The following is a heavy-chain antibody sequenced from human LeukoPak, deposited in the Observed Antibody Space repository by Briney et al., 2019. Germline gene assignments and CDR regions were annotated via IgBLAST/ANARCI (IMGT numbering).Heavy chain of an antibody. CDR2: INGDGSRS. CDR1: GFTFSTYW. CDR3: ARTSPTSHFDF. D-gene: IGHD3-16*01. V-gene: IGHV3-74*01. Sequence: GGSLRLSCAASGFTFSTYWMHWVRQAPGKGLVWVSRINGDGSRSNYADSVKGRFTISRDNARNTLYLQMNSLRAEDTALYYCARTSPTSHFDFWGQGTLVTVSS. J-gene: IGHJ4*02.